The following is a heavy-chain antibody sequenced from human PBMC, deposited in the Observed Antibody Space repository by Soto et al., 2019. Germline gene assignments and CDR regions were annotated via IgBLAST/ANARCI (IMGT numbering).Heavy chain of an antibody. CDR1: GYRFTSYW. V-gene: IGHV5-51*01. CDR3: AGGGVRGVITRTRDYYGMDV. CDR2: IYPGDSDT. D-gene: IGHD3-10*01. Sequence: PGESLKISCQGSGYRFTSYWIGWVRQMPGKGLEWMGIIYPGDSDTRYSPSFQGQVTISADKSISTAYLQWSSLKASDTAMYYCAGGGVRGVITRTRDYYGMDVWGQGTTVTVTS. J-gene: IGHJ6*02.